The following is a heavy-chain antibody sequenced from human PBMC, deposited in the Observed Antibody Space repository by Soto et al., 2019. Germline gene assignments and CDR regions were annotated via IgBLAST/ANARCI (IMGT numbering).Heavy chain of an antibody. V-gene: IGHV3-21*01. CDR1: GFTFSSYS. D-gene: IGHD3-10*01. Sequence: GGSLILSCAASGFTFSSYSMNGVRQAPGKGLEWVSSISSSSSYIYYADSVKGRFTISRDNAKNSLYLQMNSLRAEDTAVYYCARNMVRGPIENYGMDVWGQGTTVTVSS. J-gene: IGHJ6*02. CDR2: ISSSSSYI. CDR3: ARNMVRGPIENYGMDV.